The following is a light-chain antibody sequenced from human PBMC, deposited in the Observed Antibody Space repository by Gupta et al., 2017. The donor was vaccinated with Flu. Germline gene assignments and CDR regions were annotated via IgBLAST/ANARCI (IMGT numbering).Light chain of an antibody. CDR1: SSNIGSNS. CDR3: SAGDYSRNAWI. Sequence: YALPQPPSASGPTGPRVAISCSGSSSNIGSNSVHWYQQVPGIAPRLLIYSNNQRHSGVPVRFSGSKSGTSAALSISSLEAEDGVDYYCSAGDYSRNAWILGGGTKLTVL. J-gene: IGLJ2*01. CDR2: SNN. V-gene: IGLV1-44*01.